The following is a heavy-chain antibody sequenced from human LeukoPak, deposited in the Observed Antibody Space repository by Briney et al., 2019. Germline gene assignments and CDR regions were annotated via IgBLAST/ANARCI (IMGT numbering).Heavy chain of an antibody. D-gene: IGHD1-14*01. V-gene: IGHV3-30*02. CDR3: AKGRNLRDAFDI. CDR2: IRYDGSNK. J-gene: IGHJ3*02. Sequence: QPGGSLRLSCAASGFTFSSYGMHWVRQAPGKGLEWVAFIRYDGSNKYYADSVKGRFTISRDNSKNTLYLQMNSLRAEDTAVYYCAKGRNLRDAFDIWGQGTMVTVSS. CDR1: GFTFSSYG.